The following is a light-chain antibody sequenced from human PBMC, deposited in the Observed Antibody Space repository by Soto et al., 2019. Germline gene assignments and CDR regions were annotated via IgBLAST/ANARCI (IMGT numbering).Light chain of an antibody. CDR2: GAS. J-gene: IGKJ1*01. Sequence: EIVLAQSPATLSLSPGERATLSCRASQSVTSTFLAWYQQRPGQAPRLLIYGASSRATGVPDRFGGSGSGTDFTLTISRLEPEDCAVYYCQQYSRSPGSFGQGTKVEIK. CDR1: QSVTSTF. V-gene: IGKV3-20*01. CDR3: QQYSRSPGS.